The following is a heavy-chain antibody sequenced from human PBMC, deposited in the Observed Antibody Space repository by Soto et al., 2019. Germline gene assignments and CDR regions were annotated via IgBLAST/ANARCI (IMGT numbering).Heavy chain of an antibody. V-gene: IGHV3-13*05. CDR3: ARATRYYYYGMDV. CDR2: IGTAGDP. J-gene: IGHJ6*02. Sequence: GGSXRXXXAASGFXFSXYXXXXXXQATGKGLEWVSAIGTAGDPYYPGSVKGRFTISRENAKNSLYLQMNSLRAGDTAVYYCARATRYYYYGMDVWGQGTTVTVSS. CDR1: GFXFSXYX.